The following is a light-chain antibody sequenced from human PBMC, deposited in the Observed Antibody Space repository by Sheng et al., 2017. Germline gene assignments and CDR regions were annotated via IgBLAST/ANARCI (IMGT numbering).Light chain of an antibody. CDR2: QSS. CDR1: QSISTW. J-gene: IGKJ1*01. Sequence: DIQMTQSPSTLSASVGDRVTITCRASQSISTWLAWYQQKPGRAPNLLIYQSSTLQSGVPSRFSGSGSGTEFTLTISSLQSDDFATYYCQQYKSYLGTFGQGTKVEVK. CDR3: QQYKSYLGT. V-gene: IGKV1-5*03.